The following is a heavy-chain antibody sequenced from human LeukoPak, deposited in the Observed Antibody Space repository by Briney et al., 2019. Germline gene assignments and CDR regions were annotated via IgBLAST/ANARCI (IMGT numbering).Heavy chain of an antibody. V-gene: IGHV3-21*01. J-gene: IGHJ4*02. CDR3: ARDPLLWFGELLDGYFDY. D-gene: IGHD3-10*01. CDR1: GLPFSSYS. CDR2: ISSSSSYI. Sequence: PGGSLTLSCAASGLPFSSYSMNWVRQAPGKGLEWVSSISSSSSYIYYADSVKGRFTISRDNAKNSLYLQMNSLRAEDTAVYYCARDPLLWFGELLDGYFDYWGQGTLVTVSS.